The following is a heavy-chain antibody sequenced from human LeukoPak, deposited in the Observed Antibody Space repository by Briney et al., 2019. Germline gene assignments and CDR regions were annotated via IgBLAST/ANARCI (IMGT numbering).Heavy chain of an antibody. D-gene: IGHD2-2*01. V-gene: IGHV4-4*07. CDR3: ARDDCSSTSCYYTGGGYFDY. Sequence: PSETLSLTCTVSGGSISSYYWSWIRQPAGKGLEWIGRIYTSGSTNYNPSLKSRVTMSVDTSKNQFSLKLSSVTAADTAVYYCARDDCSSTSCYYTGGGYFDYWGQGTLVTVSS. CDR1: GGSISSYY. CDR2: IYTSGST. J-gene: IGHJ4*02.